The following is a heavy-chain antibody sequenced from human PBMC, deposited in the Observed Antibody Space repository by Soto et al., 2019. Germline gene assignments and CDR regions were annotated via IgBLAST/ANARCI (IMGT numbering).Heavy chain of an antibody. D-gene: IGHD3-3*01. Sequence: QVQLVESGGGVVQPGRSLRLSCAASRFTFSSYGMHWVRQAPGKGLEWVAVISYDGSNKYYADSVKGRFTISRDNSKNTLYLQMNSLRAEDTAVYYCAKELFTIFGVDAYYYYYYGMDVWGQGTTVTVSS. CDR1: RFTFSSYG. CDR3: AKELFTIFGVDAYYYYYYGMDV. V-gene: IGHV3-30*18. J-gene: IGHJ6*02. CDR2: ISYDGSNK.